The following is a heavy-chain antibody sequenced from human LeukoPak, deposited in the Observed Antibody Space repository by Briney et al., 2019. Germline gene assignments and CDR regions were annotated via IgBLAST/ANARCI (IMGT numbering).Heavy chain of an antibody. V-gene: IGHV3-48*03. CDR3: ARGRHYGDY. CDR2: ISSSGSTI. D-gene: IGHD1-1*01. CDR1: GFIFTTYE. Sequence: GGSLRLSCAGSGFIFTTYEMNWVRQAPGKGLEWVSYISSSGSTIYYADSVMGRFTISRDNAKNSLYLQMNSLRAEDTAVYYCARGRHYGDYWGQGTLVTVSS. J-gene: IGHJ4*02.